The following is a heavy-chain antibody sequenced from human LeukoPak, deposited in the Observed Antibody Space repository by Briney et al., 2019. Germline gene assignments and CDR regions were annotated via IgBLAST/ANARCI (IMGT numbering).Heavy chain of an antibody. Sequence: GASVKVSCKASGGTFSSYAISWVRRAPGQGLEWMGWINPNSGGTNYAQKFQGRVTMTRDTSISTAYMELSRLRSDDTAVYYCAREDSSGLYAFDIWGQGIMVTVSS. CDR2: INPNSGGT. CDR1: GGTFSSYA. CDR3: AREDSSGLYAFDI. V-gene: IGHV1-2*02. J-gene: IGHJ3*02. D-gene: IGHD3-22*01.